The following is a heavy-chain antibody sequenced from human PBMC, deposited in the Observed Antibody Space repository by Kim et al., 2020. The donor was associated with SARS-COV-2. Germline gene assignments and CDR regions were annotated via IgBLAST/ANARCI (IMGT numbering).Heavy chain of an antibody. CDR1: GFTFSSYT. CDR3: ARGLLGNVMDY. V-gene: IGHV3-21*01. D-gene: IGHD1-1*01. Sequence: GGSLRLSCAASGFTFSSYTMNWVRQAPGKGLEWVSSIRSSGSYIFNADSVTGRFTISRDNAKNSLYLQMNSLRAEDTAVYYCARGLLGNVMDYWGRGTVV. J-gene: IGHJ4*02. CDR2: IRSSGSYI.